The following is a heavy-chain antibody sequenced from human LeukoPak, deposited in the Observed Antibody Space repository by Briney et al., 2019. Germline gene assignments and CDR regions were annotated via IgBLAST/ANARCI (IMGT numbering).Heavy chain of an antibody. J-gene: IGHJ5*02. CDR2: IYYSGST. Sequence: SETLSLTCTVSGGSISSYYWSWIRQPPGKGLEWIAYIYYSGSTNYNPSLKSRVTISVDTSKNQFSLKLSSVTAADTAVYYCASDLAAAGTGKGFDPWGQGTLVTASS. CDR3: ASDLAAAGTGKGFDP. CDR1: GGSISSYY. D-gene: IGHD6-13*01. V-gene: IGHV4-59*01.